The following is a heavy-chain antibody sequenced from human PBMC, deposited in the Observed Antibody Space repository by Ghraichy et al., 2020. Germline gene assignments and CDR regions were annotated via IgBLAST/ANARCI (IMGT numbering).Heavy chain of an antibody. D-gene: IGHD3-10*01. V-gene: IGHV3-7*03. Sequence: GESLNISCAASGFTFSNYWMTWVRQAPGKGLEWVANIRQDGSEKYYVDSVKGRFTISRDNGKNSLYLQMNSLRAEDTAVYYCARLRITVVRGLIPDGPQPDFDYWGQGTLVTVSS. CDR1: GFTFSNYW. J-gene: IGHJ4*02. CDR3: ARLRITVVRGLIPDGPQPDFDY. CDR2: IRQDGSEK.